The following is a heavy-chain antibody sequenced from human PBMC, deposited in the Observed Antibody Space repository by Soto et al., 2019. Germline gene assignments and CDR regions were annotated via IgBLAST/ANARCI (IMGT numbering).Heavy chain of an antibody. CDR3: ARETGGPLYGMDV. CDR1: GLTFSRYG. J-gene: IGHJ6*02. V-gene: IGHV3-30*03. D-gene: IGHD7-27*01. CDR2: ISYDGSNK. Sequence: TXXSMRLACAAPGLTFSRYGMHRVPKAPGKGLEWVAVISYDGSNKYYADSVKGRFTISRDNSKNTLYLQMNSLRAEDTAVYYCARETGGPLYGMDVWGQGTTVTVSS.